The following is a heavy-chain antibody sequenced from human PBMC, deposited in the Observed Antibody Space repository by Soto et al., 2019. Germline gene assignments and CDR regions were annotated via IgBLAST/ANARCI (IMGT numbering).Heavy chain of an antibody. Sequence: QVQLVESGGGVVQPGRSLRLSCAASGFTFSSYAMHWVRQAPGKGLEWVAVISYDGSNKYYADSVKGRFTISRDNSKNTLYLQMNSLRAEDTAVYYCARDSSSSRNNWFDPWGQGTLVTVSS. V-gene: IGHV3-30-3*01. J-gene: IGHJ5*02. D-gene: IGHD6-6*01. CDR3: ARDSSSSRNNWFDP. CDR1: GFTFSSYA. CDR2: ISYDGSNK.